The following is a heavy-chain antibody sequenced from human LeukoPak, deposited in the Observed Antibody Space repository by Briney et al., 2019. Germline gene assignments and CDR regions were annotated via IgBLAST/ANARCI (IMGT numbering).Heavy chain of an antibody. CDR1: GFTFSSYS. V-gene: IGHV3-21*01. J-gene: IGHJ3*02. CDR2: LSSSSSYI. D-gene: IGHD3-9*01. CDR3: ARDVERYSWAAFDI. Sequence: PGGSLRLSCAASGFTFSSYSMNWVRQAPGKGLEWVSSLSSSSSYIYYADSVKGRFTISRDNAKNSLYLQMNSLRAEDTAVYYCARDVERYSWAAFDIRGQGTMVTVSS.